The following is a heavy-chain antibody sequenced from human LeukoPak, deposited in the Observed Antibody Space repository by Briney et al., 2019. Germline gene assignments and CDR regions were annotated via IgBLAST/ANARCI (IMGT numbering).Heavy chain of an antibody. D-gene: IGHD3-16*02. V-gene: IGHV4-59*01. CDR3: ARVVNIDWFDP. Sequence: PSETLSLTCTVSGGSISSYYWSWIRQPPGKGLEWIGYIYYSGSTNYNPSLKSRVTISVDTSKNQFSLKLSSVTAVDTAGYYCARVVNIDWFDPWGQGTLVTVSS. CDR2: IYYSGST. J-gene: IGHJ5*02. CDR1: GGSISSYY.